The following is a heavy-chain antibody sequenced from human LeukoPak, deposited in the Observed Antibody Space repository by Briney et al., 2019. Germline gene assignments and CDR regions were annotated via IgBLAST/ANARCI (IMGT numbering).Heavy chain of an antibody. CDR2: INHSGST. CDR1: GGSISSGGYY. J-gene: IGHJ4*02. Sequence: SETLSLTCTVSGGSISSGGYYWSWIRQPPGKGPEWIGEINHSGSTNYNPSLKSRVTISVDTSKNQFSLKLSSVTAADTAVYYCARHRGIRIAAAGTRFDYWGQGTLVTVSS. CDR3: ARHRGIRIAAAGTRFDY. V-gene: IGHV4-39*01. D-gene: IGHD6-13*01.